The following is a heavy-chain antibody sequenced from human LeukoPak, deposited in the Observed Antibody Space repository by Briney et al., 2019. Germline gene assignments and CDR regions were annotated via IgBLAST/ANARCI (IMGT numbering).Heavy chain of an antibody. D-gene: IGHD3-22*01. V-gene: IGHV4-34*01. J-gene: IGHJ4*02. CDR2: INHSGST. CDR3: ARGPINYYYSSGFDFDY. Sequence: SETLSLTCAVYGGSFSGYYWSWIRQPPGKGLEWIGEINHSGSTNYNPSLKSRVTISVDTTKNQFSLKLSSVTAADTAVYYCARGPINYYYSSGFDFDYWGQGTLVTVSS. CDR1: GGSFSGYY.